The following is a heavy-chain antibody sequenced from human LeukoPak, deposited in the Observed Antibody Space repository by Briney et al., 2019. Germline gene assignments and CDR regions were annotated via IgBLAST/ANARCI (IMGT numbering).Heavy chain of an antibody. CDR2: IYTSGST. CDR3: AIHIVVVPAAKKKNWFDP. Sequence: SETLSLTCTVSGGSISSYYWSWIRQPPGKGLEWIGYIYTSGSTNYNPSLKSRVTISVDTSKNQFSLKLSSVTAADTAVYYCAIHIVVVPAAKKKNWFDPWGQGTLVTVSS. CDR1: GGSISSYY. V-gene: IGHV4-4*09. D-gene: IGHD2-2*01. J-gene: IGHJ5*02.